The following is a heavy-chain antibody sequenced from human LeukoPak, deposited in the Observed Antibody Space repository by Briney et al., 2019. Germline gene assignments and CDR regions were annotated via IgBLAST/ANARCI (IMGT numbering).Heavy chain of an antibody. J-gene: IGHJ5*02. CDR1: GGYIITSGHY. CDR3: ARERSSSGGHNWFDP. D-gene: IGHD4-23*01. V-gene: IGHV4-39*07. Sequence: SETLSLTCTVSGGYIITSGHYWGWIRQPPGKGLEWIGRVYYTGVTSTNPFLRNRMSISVDTSKNQFSLNLTSVTAADAAVYYCARERSSSGGHNWFDPWGQGTLVTVSS. CDR2: VYYTGVT.